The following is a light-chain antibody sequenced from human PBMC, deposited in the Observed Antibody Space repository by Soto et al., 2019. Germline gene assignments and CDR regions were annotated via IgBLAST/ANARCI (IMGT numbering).Light chain of an antibody. Sequence: ITMTQSPATLSGSVGDRVTINCRASQTISSWLAWYQQKPGKAPKLLIYKASTLKSGVPSRFSGSGSGTEFTLTISSLQPDDFATYYCQHYNSYSEAFGQGTKVDIK. J-gene: IGKJ1*01. CDR1: QTISSW. V-gene: IGKV1-5*03. CDR2: KAS. CDR3: QHYNSYSEA.